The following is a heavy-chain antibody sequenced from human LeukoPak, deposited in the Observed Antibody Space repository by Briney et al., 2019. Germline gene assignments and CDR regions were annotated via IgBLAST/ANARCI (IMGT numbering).Heavy chain of an antibody. Sequence: GASVKVSCKASGYTFIDYYFNWVRQAPGQGLEWMGIINPSGGSTSYTQKFQGRVTMTRDTSTSTVYMELSSLRSEDTAVYYCAREGFPPKISDFWSGLGPYYYYGMDVWGQGTTVTVSS. D-gene: IGHD3-3*01. CDR1: GYTFIDYY. CDR3: AREGFPPKISDFWSGLGPYYYYGMDV. J-gene: IGHJ6*02. V-gene: IGHV1-46*01. CDR2: INPSGGST.